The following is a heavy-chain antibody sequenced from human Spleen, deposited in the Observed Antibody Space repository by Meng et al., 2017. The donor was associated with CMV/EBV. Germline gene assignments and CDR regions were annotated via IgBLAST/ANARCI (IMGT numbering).Heavy chain of an antibody. Sequence: GESLKISCAASGFTFSNYAMTWVRQAPGKGLEWVAAISNSGGSTYYADSVKGRFTISRDNSKNTLYLQMNSLRPDDTGVYYCARSMNTAADYWGQGTLVTVSS. V-gene: IGHV3-23*01. D-gene: IGHD6-13*01. CDR1: GFTFSNYA. J-gene: IGHJ4*02. CDR3: ARSMNTAADY. CDR2: ISNSGGST.